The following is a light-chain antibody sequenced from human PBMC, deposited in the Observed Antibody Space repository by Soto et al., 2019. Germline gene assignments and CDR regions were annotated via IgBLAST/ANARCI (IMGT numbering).Light chain of an antibody. CDR2: KAS. V-gene: IGKV1-5*03. CDR1: QTISNW. Sequence: DIQMTPSPSTLSASVRDRVTITCRASQTISNWLAWYQQKPGRAPKLLMYKASNLESGVPSRFSGSGSGTEFTLTISSLQPDEFATYYCQQYDSLPDTFGQGTKRDIK. CDR3: QQYDSLPDT. J-gene: IGKJ2*01.